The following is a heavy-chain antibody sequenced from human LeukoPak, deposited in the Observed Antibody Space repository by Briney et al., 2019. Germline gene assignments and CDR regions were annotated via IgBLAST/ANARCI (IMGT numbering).Heavy chain of an antibody. Sequence: ASVKVSCKASGYTFTGYYMHWVRQAPGQGLEWMGWINPNSGGTNYAQKFQGWVTMTRDTSISTAYMELSRLRSDDTAVYYCARGGRDYYDSSGYYLYYFDYWGQGTLVTVSS. J-gene: IGHJ4*02. CDR2: INPNSGGT. V-gene: IGHV1-2*04. CDR1: GYTFTGYY. CDR3: ARGGRDYYDSSGYYLYYFDY. D-gene: IGHD3-22*01.